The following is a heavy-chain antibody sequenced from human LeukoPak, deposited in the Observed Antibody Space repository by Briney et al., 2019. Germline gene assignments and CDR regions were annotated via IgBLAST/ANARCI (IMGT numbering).Heavy chain of an antibody. Sequence: GGSLRLSCAASGFTFSDYYMSWIRQAPGKGLEWVSYISSSSSYTNYADSVEGRFTISRDNAKNSLYLQMNSLRAEDTAVYYCAKVRYYYDSSGFQEYYFDYWGQGTLVTVSS. CDR2: ISSSSSYT. CDR3: AKVRYYYDSSGFQEYYFDY. J-gene: IGHJ4*02. CDR1: GFTFSDYY. V-gene: IGHV3-11*06. D-gene: IGHD3-22*01.